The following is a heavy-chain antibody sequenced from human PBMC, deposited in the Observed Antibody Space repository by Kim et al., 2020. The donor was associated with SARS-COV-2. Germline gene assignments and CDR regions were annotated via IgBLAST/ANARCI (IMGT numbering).Heavy chain of an antibody. CDR1: AFIFSDYG. CDR3: AKLMTTVTTYGAVTMYDAFDL. D-gene: IGHD4-17*01. CDR2: ISKDGSNK. J-gene: IGHJ3*01. Sequence: GGSLRLSCAASAFIFSDYGLNWVRQAPGKGLEWVAVISKDGSNKYYADSVKGRFTLSRDNSKNTLYLQMNSLRAEDTAVYFCAKLMTTVTTYGAVTMYDAFDLWGQGTVVTVSS. V-gene: IGHV3-30*18.